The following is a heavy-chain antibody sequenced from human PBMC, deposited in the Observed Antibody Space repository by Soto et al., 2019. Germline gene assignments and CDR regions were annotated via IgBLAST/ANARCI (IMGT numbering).Heavy chain of an antibody. Sequence: SETLSLTCTVSGGSISSYYWSWIRQPPGKGLEWIGYIYYSGSTNYNPSLKSRVTISVDTSKNQFSLKLSSVTAADTAVYYCARTYYDYVWGGYRPGAFGIWGQGTMVTVSS. J-gene: IGHJ3*02. D-gene: IGHD3-16*02. CDR3: ARTYYDYVWGGYRPGAFGI. CDR1: GGSISSYY. CDR2: IYYSGST. V-gene: IGHV4-59*01.